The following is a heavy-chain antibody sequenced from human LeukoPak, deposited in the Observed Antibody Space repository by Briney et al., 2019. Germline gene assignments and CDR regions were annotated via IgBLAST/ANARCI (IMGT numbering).Heavy chain of an antibody. CDR1: GFTFSSYG. Sequence: GGSLRLSCAASGFTFSSYGMHWVRQAPGKGLEWVAFIRYDGSNKYYADSVKGRFTISRDNSKNTLYLQMNSLGAEDTAVYYCAKKWELLWAFDYWGQGTLVTVSS. V-gene: IGHV3-30*02. CDR2: IRYDGSNK. J-gene: IGHJ4*02. CDR3: AKKWELLWAFDY. D-gene: IGHD1-26*01.